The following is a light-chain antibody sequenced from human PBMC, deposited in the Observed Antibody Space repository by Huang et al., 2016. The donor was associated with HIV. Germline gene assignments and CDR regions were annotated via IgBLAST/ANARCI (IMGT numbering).Light chain of an antibody. J-gene: IGKJ1*01. CDR3: QRYDSAPRA. CDR2: AAS. Sequence: DIQMTQSPASLSASIGVRVTLTCRASQDIGSFVAWFQQKPGKVPRLLIYAASILQSGVPSRFSGRGSGTDFTLTITNFQPEDIATYYCQRYDSAPRAFGQGTKVDLK. V-gene: IGKV1-27*01. CDR1: QDIGSF.